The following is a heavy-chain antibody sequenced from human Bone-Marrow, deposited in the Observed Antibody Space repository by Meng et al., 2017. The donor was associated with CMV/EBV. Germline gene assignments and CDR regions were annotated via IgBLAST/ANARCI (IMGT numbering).Heavy chain of an antibody. V-gene: IGHV3-48*04. CDR2: ISSGGSTK. J-gene: IGHJ4*02. CDR1: GFTFSSYW. Sequence: GGSLRLSCAASGFTFSSYWMHWVRQAPGKGLEWVSYISSGGSTKYYADSVKGRFTISRDNAENSLYLQMNSLRAEDTAVYYCARDRDRSSSQRFDYWGQGTLVTVSS. D-gene: IGHD6-6*01. CDR3: ARDRDRSSSQRFDY.